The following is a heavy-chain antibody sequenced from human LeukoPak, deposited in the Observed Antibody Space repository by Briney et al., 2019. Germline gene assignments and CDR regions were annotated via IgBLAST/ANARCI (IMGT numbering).Heavy chain of an antibody. Sequence: SVKVSCKASGGTFSSYAISWVRQAPGQGLEWMGGIIPIFGTANYTQKFQGRVTITADTSTSTVYMELSSLRSEETAVYYCARDQGLTAPPPYGLDVWGQGTTVIVSS. CDR2: IIPIFGTA. V-gene: IGHV1-69*06. CDR3: ARDQGLTAPPPYGLDV. J-gene: IGHJ6*02. CDR1: GGTFSSYA. D-gene: IGHD5-18*01.